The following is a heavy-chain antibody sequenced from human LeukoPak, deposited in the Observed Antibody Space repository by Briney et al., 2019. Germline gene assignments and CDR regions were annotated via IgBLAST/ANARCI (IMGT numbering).Heavy chain of an antibody. CDR1: GGTFSSYA. J-gene: IGHJ1*01. Sequence: ASVKVSCKASGGTFSSYAISWVRQAPGQGLEWMGGIIPIFGTANYAQKFQGRVTITADKSTSTAYMELSSLRSEDTAVYYCAKYSSSWYGYFQHWGQGTLVTVSS. V-gene: IGHV1-69*06. D-gene: IGHD6-13*01. CDR2: IIPIFGTA. CDR3: AKYSSSWYGYFQH.